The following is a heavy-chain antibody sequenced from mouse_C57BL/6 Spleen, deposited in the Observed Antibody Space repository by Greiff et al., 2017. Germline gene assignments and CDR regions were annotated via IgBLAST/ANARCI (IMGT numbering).Heavy chain of an antibody. V-gene: IGHV3-6*01. D-gene: IGHD2-12*01. J-gene: IGHJ3*01. CDR3: ARDYYIAY. CDR1: GYSITSGYY. Sequence: EVQLVESGPGLVKPSQSLSLTCSVTGYSITSGYYWNWIRQFPGNKLEWMGYISYDGSNNYNPSLKNRISITRDTSKNQFFLKLNSVTTEDTSTYYCARDYYIAYWGQGTLVTVSA. CDR2: ISYDGSN.